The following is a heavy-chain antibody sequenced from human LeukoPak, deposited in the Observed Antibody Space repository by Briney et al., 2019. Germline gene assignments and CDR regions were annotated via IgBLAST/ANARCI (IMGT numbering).Heavy chain of an antibody. D-gene: IGHD6-6*01. CDR1: GFTFSSYS. CDR2: ISSSSSTI. V-gene: IGHV3-48*04. J-gene: IGHJ4*02. Sequence: PGGSLRLSCAASGFTFSSYSMNWVRQAPGKGLEWVSYISSSSSTIYYAHSVKGRFTISRDNAKNSLYLQMNSLRAEDTAVYYCARDPSARRRYFDYWGQGTLVTASS. CDR3: ARDPSARRRYFDY.